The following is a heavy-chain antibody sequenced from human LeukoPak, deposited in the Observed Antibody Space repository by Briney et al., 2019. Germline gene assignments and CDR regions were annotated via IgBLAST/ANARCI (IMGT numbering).Heavy chain of an antibody. CDR3: ASWVAAAGALDY. J-gene: IGHJ4*02. CDR2: ISSSGSTI. Sequence: SGGSLRLSCAASGFTFSDYYMSWIRQAPGKGLEWVSYISSSGSTIYYADSVKGRFTISRDNAKNSLYLQMNSLRAEDTAVYYCASWVAAAGALDYWGQGTLVTVSS. CDR1: GFTFSDYY. V-gene: IGHV3-11*04. D-gene: IGHD6-13*01.